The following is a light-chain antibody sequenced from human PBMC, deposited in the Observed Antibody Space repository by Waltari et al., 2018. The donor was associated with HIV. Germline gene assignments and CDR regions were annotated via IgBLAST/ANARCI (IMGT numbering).Light chain of an antibody. CDR1: QSVGTS. J-gene: IGKJ2*01. Sequence: DTQMTQSPYSVSASVGDRVTITCRASQSVGTSVAWYQQKPDRTPKLLIFESSRLQTGVPSSFGGSRSGTKFTLTITSLQPQDLATYFCQQANNFPHTFGQGT. CDR2: ESS. CDR3: QQANNFPHT. V-gene: IGKV1-12*01.